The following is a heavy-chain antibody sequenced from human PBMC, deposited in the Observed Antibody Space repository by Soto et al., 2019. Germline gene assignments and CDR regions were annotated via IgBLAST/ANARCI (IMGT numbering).Heavy chain of an antibody. D-gene: IGHD5-18*01. Sequence: PSETLSLTCAVYGGSFSGYYWSWIRQPPGKGLEWIGEINHSGSTNYNPSLKSRVTISVDTSKNQFSLKLSSVTAADTAVYYCARGPEGTAMNPRGGHYFDYWGQGPLVTVPS. V-gene: IGHV4-34*01. CDR1: GGSFSGYY. CDR3: ARGPEGTAMNPRGGHYFDY. J-gene: IGHJ4*02. CDR2: INHSGST.